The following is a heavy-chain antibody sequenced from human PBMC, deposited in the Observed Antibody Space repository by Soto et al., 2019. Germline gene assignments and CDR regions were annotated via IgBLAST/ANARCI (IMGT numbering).Heavy chain of an antibody. D-gene: IGHD5-12*01. V-gene: IGHV1-18*01. CDR3: ARDPRGRVATITAFDY. CDR2: ISGYNGNT. Sequence: ASVKVSCKASGYTFTSFGISWVRQAPGHGLEWMGWISGYNGNTYYAQKFQDRVTMTTDTSTFTTYMELRSLRSDDTAVYYCARDPRGRVATITAFDYWGQGTLVTVS. J-gene: IGHJ4*02. CDR1: GYTFTSFG.